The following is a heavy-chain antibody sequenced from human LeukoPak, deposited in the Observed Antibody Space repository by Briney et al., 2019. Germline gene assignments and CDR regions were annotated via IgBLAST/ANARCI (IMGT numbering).Heavy chain of an antibody. Sequence: ASVKVSCKASGYTFTGYYVHWVRQAPGQGLEWMGWINPNSGGTNYAQKFQGRVTMTRDTSISTAYMELSRLRSDDTAVYYCARDYYYYDSSGYLSPDAFDIWGQGTMVTVSS. D-gene: IGHD3-22*01. J-gene: IGHJ3*02. V-gene: IGHV1-2*02. CDR2: INPNSGGT. CDR3: ARDYYYYDSSGYLSPDAFDI. CDR1: GYTFTGYY.